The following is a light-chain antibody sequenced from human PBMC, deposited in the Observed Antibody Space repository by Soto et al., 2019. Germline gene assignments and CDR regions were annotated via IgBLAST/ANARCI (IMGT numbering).Light chain of an antibody. CDR2: AAS. CDR3: QQSYSTPYS. CDR1: QSISSS. J-gene: IGKJ2*03. V-gene: IGKV1-39*01. Sequence: DIQMTQSPSSLSASVGDRVTITCRASQSISSSLNWYQQKPGKAPQLLTYAASSLQSGAPSRFSGRGPGTDFTLTISRLQPEDVATYYCQQSYSTPYSFGQGTKLEIK.